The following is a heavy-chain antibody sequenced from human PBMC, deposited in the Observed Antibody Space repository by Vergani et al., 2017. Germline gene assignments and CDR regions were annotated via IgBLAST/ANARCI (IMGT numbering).Heavy chain of an antibody. D-gene: IGHD2-15*01. CDR2: ISSSSSYI. Sequence: EVQLVESGGGLVKPGGSLRLSCAASGFTFSSYSMNWVRQAPGKGLEWVSSISSSSSYIYYADSVKGRFTISRDNAKNSMYLQMNSLRAEDTAVYYCARDRDYSGACDIWGQGTMVTVSS. V-gene: IGHV3-21*01. CDR3: ARDRDYSGACDI. J-gene: IGHJ3*02. CDR1: GFTFSSYS.